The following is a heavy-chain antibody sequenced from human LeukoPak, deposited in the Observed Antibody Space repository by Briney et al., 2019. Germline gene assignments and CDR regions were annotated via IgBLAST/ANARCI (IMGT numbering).Heavy chain of an antibody. D-gene: IGHD6-19*01. J-gene: IGHJ4*02. Sequence: PSETLSLTCTVSGGSISSYYWSWIRQPPGKGLEWIGYRSHSGTTSYSSSLKSRVTISVDTSKNQLSLKLTSVTAADTAVYYCARWDDSAWAFGNWGPGTLVTVSS. CDR2: RSHSGTT. V-gene: IGHV4-59*08. CDR3: ARWDDSAWAFGN. CDR1: GGSISSYY.